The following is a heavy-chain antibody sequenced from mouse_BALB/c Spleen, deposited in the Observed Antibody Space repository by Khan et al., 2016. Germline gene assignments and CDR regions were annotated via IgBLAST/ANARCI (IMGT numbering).Heavy chain of an antibody. Sequence: QVQLKQSGAELAKPGASVKMSCKASGYTFTDYWMHWVKQRPGQGLEWIGYINPNTGYTEYNQKFKDKATLTADKSSSTAYMQLSSLTSEDSAVYYCVRWSYYYGSSYGWFAYWGQGTLVTVSA. V-gene: IGHV1-7*01. CDR2: INPNTGYT. D-gene: IGHD1-1*01. CDR3: VRWSYYYGSSYGWFAY. CDR1: GYTFTDYW. J-gene: IGHJ3*01.